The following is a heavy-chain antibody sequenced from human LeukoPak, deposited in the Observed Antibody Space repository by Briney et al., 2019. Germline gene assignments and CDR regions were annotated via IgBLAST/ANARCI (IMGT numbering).Heavy chain of an antibody. CDR3: ARGGIPDY. D-gene: IGHD2-21*01. CDR1: GGSISRGSYF. Sequence: SQTLSLTCTVSGGSISRGSYFWSWIRQPAGKGLEWIGRFYTSGAPNYNPSLKSRVTISVDTSRNQFSLKLSSVTAADTAVYYCARGGIPDYWGQGILVTVSS. J-gene: IGHJ4*02. CDR2: FYTSGAP. V-gene: IGHV4-61*02.